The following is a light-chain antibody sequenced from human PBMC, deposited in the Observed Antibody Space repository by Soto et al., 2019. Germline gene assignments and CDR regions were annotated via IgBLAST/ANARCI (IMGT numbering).Light chain of an antibody. Sequence: DIQMTQSPSSLSASLGDRVTITCRASQSISNFLNWVQHKPGNAPKVLISAASTLQSGVPPGFSGSESGTDFTLTISSLQPEDSASYYCQQYYNSVLTFGGGTKVDSK. CDR1: QSISNF. V-gene: IGKV1-39*01. CDR3: QQYYNSVLT. CDR2: AAS. J-gene: IGKJ4*01.